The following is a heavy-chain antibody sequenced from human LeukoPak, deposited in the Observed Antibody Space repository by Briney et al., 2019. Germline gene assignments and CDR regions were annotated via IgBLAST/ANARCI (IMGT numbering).Heavy chain of an antibody. CDR2: ISTNGGTT. CDR1: GFTFSSYS. CDR3: AKGGNHYYDGMDV. V-gene: IGHV3-23*01. Sequence: GGSLRLSCAASGFTFSSYSMNWVRQAPGKGLEWLSLISTNGGTTYYADSVKGRFTISRDNSKNTLSLQMNSLRGEDTALYYCAKGGNHYYDGMDVWGQGTKVTVSS. J-gene: IGHJ6*02.